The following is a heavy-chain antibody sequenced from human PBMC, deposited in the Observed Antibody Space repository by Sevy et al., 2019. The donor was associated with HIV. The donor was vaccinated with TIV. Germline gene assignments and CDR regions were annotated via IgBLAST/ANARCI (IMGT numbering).Heavy chain of an antibody. J-gene: IGHJ4*02. V-gene: IGHV3-23*01. CDR1: GFTFSSYA. CDR3: AKGGYSGSYYLDY. CDR2: ISGSGGST. D-gene: IGHD1-26*01. Sequence: GGSLRLSCAASGFTFSSYAMSWVRQAPGKGLEWVSAISGSGGSTHYADSVKGRFTISRDNSKNTLYLQMNSLRAEDTAVYYCAKGGYSGSYYLDYWGQGTLVTVSS.